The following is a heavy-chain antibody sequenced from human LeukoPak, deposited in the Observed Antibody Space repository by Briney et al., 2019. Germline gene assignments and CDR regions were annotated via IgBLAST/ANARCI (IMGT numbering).Heavy chain of an antibody. V-gene: IGHV4-34*01. CDR2: INHSGST. CDR1: GGSFSGYY. J-gene: IGHJ4*02. CDR3: ARDSGDSSYPDY. Sequence: SETLSLTCAVYGGSFSGYYWSWIRQPPGKGLEWIGEINHSGSTNYNPSLKSRVTISVDTSKNQFSLKLSSVTAADTAVYYCARDSGDSSYPDYWGQGTLVTVSS. D-gene: IGHD3-22*01.